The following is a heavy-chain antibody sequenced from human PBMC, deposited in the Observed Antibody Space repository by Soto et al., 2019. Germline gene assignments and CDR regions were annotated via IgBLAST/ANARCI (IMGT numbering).Heavy chain of an antibody. D-gene: IGHD3-3*01. J-gene: IGHJ4*02. Sequence: SETLSLTCTVSGGSISSGGYYWSWIRQHPGKGLEWIGYIYYSGSTYYNPSLKSRVTISVDTSKNQFSLKLSSVTAADTAVYYCATGYGTLEVFDYWGQGTLVTSPQ. V-gene: IGHV4-31*03. CDR1: GGSISSGGYY. CDR2: IYYSGST. CDR3: ATGYGTLEVFDY.